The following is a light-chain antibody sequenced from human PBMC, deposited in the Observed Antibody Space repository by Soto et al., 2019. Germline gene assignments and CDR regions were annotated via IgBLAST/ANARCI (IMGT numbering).Light chain of an antibody. CDR1: QSISSY. CDR3: QQSYSTPIT. Sequence: DTQMTQSPSSLSASVGYRVTMTCRASQSISSYLNWYQQKPGKAPKLLIYAASSLQSGVPSRFSGSGSGTDFTLTISSVQLEDFATYYCQQSYSTPITFGQGTRLEIK. CDR2: AAS. V-gene: IGKV1-39*01. J-gene: IGKJ5*01.